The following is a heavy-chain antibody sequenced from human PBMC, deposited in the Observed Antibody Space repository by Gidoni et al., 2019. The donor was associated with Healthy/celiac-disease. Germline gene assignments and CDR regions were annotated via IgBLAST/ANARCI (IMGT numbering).Heavy chain of an antibody. V-gene: IGHV1-69*01. CDR1: GGTFSSYA. CDR2: IIPIFGTA. J-gene: IGHJ6*02. Sequence: QVQLVQSGAEVKKPGSSVKVSCKASGGTFSSYAISWVRQAPGQGLEWMGGIIPIFGTANYAQKFQGRVTITADESTSTAYMELSSLRSEDTAVYYCARVRYSSPMRGEWAGYGMDVWGQGTTVTVSS. D-gene: IGHD5-18*01. CDR3: ARVRYSSPMRGEWAGYGMDV.